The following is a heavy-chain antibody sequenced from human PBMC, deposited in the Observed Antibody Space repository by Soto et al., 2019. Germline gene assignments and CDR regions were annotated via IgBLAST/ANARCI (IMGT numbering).Heavy chain of an antibody. CDR3: ARHPSDFWFDP. J-gene: IGHJ5*02. CDR1: GGSISSSSYF. Sequence: SETLSLTCSVSGGSISSSSYFWGWIRQPPGKGLEWIGSIYYSGSTYYNPSLKSRVTVSVDTSKKQLSLTLSSVTAADAAVYYCARHPSDFWFDPWGQGTLVTVSS. D-gene: IGHD2-21*02. V-gene: IGHV4-39*01. CDR2: IYYSGST.